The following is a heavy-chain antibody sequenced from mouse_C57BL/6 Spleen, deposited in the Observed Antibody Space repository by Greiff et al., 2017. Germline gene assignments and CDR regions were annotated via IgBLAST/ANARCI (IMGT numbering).Heavy chain of an antibody. D-gene: IGHD2-3*01. CDR1: GYTFTSYW. Sequence: QVQLQQPGAELVKPGASVKLSCKASGYTFTSYWMHWVKQRPGQGLEWIGMIHPNSGSTNYNEKFKSKATLTVDKSSSTAYMQLRSLTSKDSSVYYCARDDGYYFPFAYWGQGTLVTVSA. V-gene: IGHV1-64*01. CDR2: IHPNSGST. CDR3: ARDDGYYFPFAY. J-gene: IGHJ3*01.